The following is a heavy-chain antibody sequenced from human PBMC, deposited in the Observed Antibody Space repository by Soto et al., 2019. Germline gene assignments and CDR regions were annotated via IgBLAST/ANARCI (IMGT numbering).Heavy chain of an antibody. CDR1: GYSFTSYW. CDR3: ARHRDYGDYEGVGEC. Sequence: GESLQISCKGSGYSFTSYWIGCVRQMPGKGPEWMGIIYPGDSDTRYSPSFQGQVTISADKSISTAYLQWSSLKASDTAMYYCARHRDYGDYEGVGECWGEGTLVTVSS. D-gene: IGHD4-17*01. J-gene: IGHJ4*02. CDR2: IYPGDSDT. V-gene: IGHV5-51*01.